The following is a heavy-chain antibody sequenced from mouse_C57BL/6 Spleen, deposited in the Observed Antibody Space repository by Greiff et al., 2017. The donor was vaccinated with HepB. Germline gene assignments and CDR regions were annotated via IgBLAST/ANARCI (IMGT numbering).Heavy chain of an antibody. CDR3: ARLGDYGSSYDDY. J-gene: IGHJ2*01. D-gene: IGHD1-1*01. Sequence: VQLQQSGPELVKPGASVKISCKASGYAFSSSWMNWVKQRPGKGLEWIGRIYPGDGDTNYNGKFKGKATLTADKSSSTAYMQLSSLTSEDSAVYFCARLGDYGSSYDDYWGQGTTLTVAS. CDR1: GYAFSSSW. V-gene: IGHV1-82*01. CDR2: IYPGDGDT.